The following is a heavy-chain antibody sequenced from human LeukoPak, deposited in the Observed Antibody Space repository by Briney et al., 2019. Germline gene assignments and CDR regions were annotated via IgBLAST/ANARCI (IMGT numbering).Heavy chain of an antibody. J-gene: IGHJ4*02. Sequence: GGSLRLSCAASGFSLSDYGISWARQAPGKGLEWISYITTNSVKFYADSVRGRIAISRDNDKNSVYLQMNSLRDEDTAVYYCTRGRYQFLGPNDSWGQGSLVTVSS. CDR3: TRGRYQFLGPNDS. V-gene: IGHV3-48*02. CDR1: GFSLSDYG. D-gene: IGHD2/OR15-2a*01. CDR2: ITTNSVK.